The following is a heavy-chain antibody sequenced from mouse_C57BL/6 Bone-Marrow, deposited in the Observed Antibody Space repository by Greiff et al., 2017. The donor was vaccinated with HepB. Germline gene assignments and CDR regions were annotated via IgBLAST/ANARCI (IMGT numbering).Heavy chain of an antibody. CDR1: GYAFSSSW. J-gene: IGHJ3*01. Sequence: VQLVESGPELVKPGASVKISCKASGYAFSSSWMNWVKQRPGKGLEWIGRIYPGDGDTNYNGKFKGKATLTADKSSSTAYMQLSSLTSEDSAVYFCARCDHYYGSSYPAWFAYWGQGTLVTVSA. CDR2: IYPGDGDT. V-gene: IGHV1-82*01. CDR3: ARCDHYYGSSYPAWFAY. D-gene: IGHD1-1*01.